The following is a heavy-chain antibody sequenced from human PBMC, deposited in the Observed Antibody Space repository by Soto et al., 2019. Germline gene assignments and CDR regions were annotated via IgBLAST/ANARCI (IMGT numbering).Heavy chain of an antibody. J-gene: IGHJ6*02. CDR3: AIDLRGYSYGYPYYYYGMDV. D-gene: IGHD5-18*01. Sequence: GGSLRLSCAASGFTFSSYAMHWVRQAPGKGQEWVAVISYDGSNKYYADPVKGRFTISRDNSKNTLYLQMNSLRAEDTAVYYCAIDLRGYSYGYPYYYYGMDVWGHGTTVTVS. V-gene: IGHV3-30-3*01. CDR1: GFTFSSYA. CDR2: ISYDGSNK.